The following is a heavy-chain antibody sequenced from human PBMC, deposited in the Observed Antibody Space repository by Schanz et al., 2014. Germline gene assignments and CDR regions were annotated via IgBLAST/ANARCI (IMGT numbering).Heavy chain of an antibody. CDR2: INVGNGNM. CDR3: ATLDYADSVS. D-gene: IGHD4-17*01. Sequence: VQLEQSGAEVKKPGSSVKVSCKASGYTFTSYSIHWVRQAPGQGLEWMGWINVGNGNMKYSQKFQGRVTITRDTSASTAYMELNSLNSDDTAVYYCATLDYADSVSWGQGTLVTVSS. V-gene: IGHV1-3*01. CDR1: GYTFTSYS. J-gene: IGHJ5*02.